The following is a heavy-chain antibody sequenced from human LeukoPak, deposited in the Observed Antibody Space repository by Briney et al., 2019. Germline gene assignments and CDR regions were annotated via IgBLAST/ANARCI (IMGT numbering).Heavy chain of an antibody. V-gene: IGHV4-34*01. D-gene: IGHD3-3*01. Sequence: SETLSLTCTVSGGSISGYYWSWIRQPPGKGLEWIGEINHSGSTNYNPSLKSRVTISVDTSKNQFSLKLSSVTAADTAVYYCCTGKYPFCDYWGQGTLVTVSS. CDR2: INHSGST. J-gene: IGHJ4*02. CDR1: GGSISGYY. CDR3: CTGKYPFCDY.